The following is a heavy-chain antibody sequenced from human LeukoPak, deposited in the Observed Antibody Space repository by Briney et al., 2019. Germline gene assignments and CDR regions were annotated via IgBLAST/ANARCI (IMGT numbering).Heavy chain of an antibody. Sequence: ASVKVSCKVSGYTLTELSMHWVRQAPGKGLEWMGGFDPEDGETIYAQKFQGRVTMTEDTSTDTAYMKLSSLRSEDTAVYYCATTVGATNDAFDIWGQGTMVTVSS. J-gene: IGHJ3*02. V-gene: IGHV1-24*01. CDR1: GYTLTELS. CDR2: FDPEDGET. D-gene: IGHD1-26*01. CDR3: ATTVGATNDAFDI.